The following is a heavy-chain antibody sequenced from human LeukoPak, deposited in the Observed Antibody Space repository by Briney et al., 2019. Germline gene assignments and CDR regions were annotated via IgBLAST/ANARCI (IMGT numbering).Heavy chain of an antibody. J-gene: IGHJ4*02. D-gene: IGHD5-24*01. CDR1: GFTFNNYA. CDR3: AKEVDGYTNY. V-gene: IGHV3-23*01. Sequence: GGSLRLSCAASGFTFNNYAMSWVRQAPGEGLEWVSVISGSGGSTYYADSVKGRFTISRDNSKNTLYLQMNSLRAEDTAVYYCAKEVDGYTNYWGQGTLVTVSS. CDR2: ISGSGGST.